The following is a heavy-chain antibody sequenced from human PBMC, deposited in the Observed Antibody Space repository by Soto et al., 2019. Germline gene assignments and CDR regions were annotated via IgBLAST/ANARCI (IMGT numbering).Heavy chain of an antibody. CDR2: INHSGST. CDR1: GGSLSGYS. CDR3: ARGRTGSYFFSHPLDF. Sequence: KTSETLSLTCAVYGGSLSGYSWSWISQPPENGLEWIGEINHSGSTNNNRSLKSRVTISVDTSKTQCTLKLSSVTAAATAVYYCARGRTGSYFFSHPLDFWGQGTLVTVSS. D-gene: IGHD1-26*01. J-gene: IGHJ4*02. V-gene: IGHV4-34*01.